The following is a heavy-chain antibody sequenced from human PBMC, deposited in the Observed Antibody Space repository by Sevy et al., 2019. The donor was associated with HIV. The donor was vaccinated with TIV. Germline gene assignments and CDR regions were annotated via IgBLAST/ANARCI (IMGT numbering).Heavy chain of an antibody. J-gene: IGHJ3*02. V-gene: IGHV3-23*01. Sequence: GGSLRLSCTASGFAFNTYAMYWVRQAPGKGLEWVSSISTNGNITYYADSVKGRFIVSRDRSKNTVYLQMQSLRVDETAVYYWAKEATIVGMVAYAFDMWGQGTTVTVSS. CDR1: GFAFNTYA. CDR2: ISTNGNIT. CDR3: AKEATIVGMVAYAFDM. D-gene: IGHD3-3*01.